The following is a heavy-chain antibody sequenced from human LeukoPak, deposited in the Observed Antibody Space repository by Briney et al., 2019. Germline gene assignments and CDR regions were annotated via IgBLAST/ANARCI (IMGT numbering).Heavy chain of an antibody. CDR2: IYYSGST. Sequence: MASETLSLTCTVSGGSISSSSYYWGWIRQPPGKGLEWIGSIYYSGSTYYNPSLKSRVTISVDTSKNQFSLKLSSVTAADTAVYYCARDSAPTYYYDSSGYYYFDYWGQGTLVTVSS. CDR1: GGSISSSSYY. CDR3: ARDSAPTYYYDSSGYYYFDY. V-gene: IGHV4-39*07. D-gene: IGHD3-22*01. J-gene: IGHJ4*02.